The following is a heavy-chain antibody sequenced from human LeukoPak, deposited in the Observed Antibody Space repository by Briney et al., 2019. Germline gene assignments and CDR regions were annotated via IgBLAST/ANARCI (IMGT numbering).Heavy chain of an antibody. CDR1: GYTFTSYD. D-gene: IGHD3-3*01. Sequence: GASVKVSCKASGYTFTSYDISWVRQAPGQGLEWMGGIIPIFGTANYAQKFQGRVTITADESTSTAYMELSSLRSEDTAVYYCARDRSGDDDFWSGYYTNYFDPWGQGTLVTVSS. CDR2: IIPIFGTA. J-gene: IGHJ5*02. V-gene: IGHV1-69*13. CDR3: ARDRSGDDDFWSGYYTNYFDP.